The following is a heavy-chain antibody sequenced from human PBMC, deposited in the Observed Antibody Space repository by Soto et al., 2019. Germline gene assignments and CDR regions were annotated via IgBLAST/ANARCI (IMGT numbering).Heavy chain of an antibody. CDR3: ARGGGLMHLFDY. CDR1: GGSISSCGYY. CDR2: IYYSGST. Sequence: PSETLSLTCTVSGGSISSCGYYWSWIRQHPGKGLEWIGYIYYSGSTYYNPSLKSRVTISVDTSKNQFSLKLSSVTAADTAVYHCARGGGLMHLFDYWGQGTLVTVSS. J-gene: IGHJ4*02. D-gene: IGHD3-16*01. V-gene: IGHV4-31*03.